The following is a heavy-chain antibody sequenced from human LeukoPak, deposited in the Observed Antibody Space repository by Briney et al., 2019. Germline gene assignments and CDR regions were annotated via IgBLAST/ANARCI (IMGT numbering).Heavy chain of an antibody. D-gene: IGHD4-17*01. CDR3: ARWSHGYGDLRRGAFDI. CDR2: IYYSGST. Sequence: PSETLSLTCTVSGGSISSSSYYWGWIRQPPGKGLEWIGSIYYSGSTYYNPSLKSRVTISVDTSKNQFSLKLSSVTAADTAVYYCARWSHGYGDLRRGAFDIWGQGTMVTVSS. CDR1: GGSISSSSYY. V-gene: IGHV4-39*07. J-gene: IGHJ3*02.